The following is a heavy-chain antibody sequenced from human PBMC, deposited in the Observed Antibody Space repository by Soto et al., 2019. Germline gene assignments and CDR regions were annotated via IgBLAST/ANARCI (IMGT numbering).Heavy chain of an antibody. CDR1: GGSFSGYY. V-gene: IGHV4-34*01. CDR2: INHSGST. J-gene: IGHJ6*02. D-gene: IGHD6-13*01. Sequence: PSETLSRTCAVYGGSFSGYYWIWIRQPPGKGLEWIGEINHSGSTNYNPSLKSRVTISVDTSTNQFSLKLSSVTAADTAVYYCARVGEAAAGRRAYYYYGMDVWGQGTTVTVSS. CDR3: ARVGEAAAGRRAYYYYGMDV.